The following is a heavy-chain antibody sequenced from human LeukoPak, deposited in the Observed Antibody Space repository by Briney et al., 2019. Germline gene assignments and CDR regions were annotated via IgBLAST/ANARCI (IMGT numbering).Heavy chain of an antibody. CDR1: GFTFTSSA. CDR3: AAEAAYYYDSRDAFDV. CDR2: IVVGSGNT. Sequence: ASVTVSCKASGFTFTSSAVQWVRQARGQRLEWIGWIVVGSGNTNYAQKFQERVTITRDMSTSLVYMELSSLRSEDTAVYYCAAEAAYYYDSRDAFDVWGQGTMVTVSS. J-gene: IGHJ3*01. D-gene: IGHD3-22*01. V-gene: IGHV1-58*01.